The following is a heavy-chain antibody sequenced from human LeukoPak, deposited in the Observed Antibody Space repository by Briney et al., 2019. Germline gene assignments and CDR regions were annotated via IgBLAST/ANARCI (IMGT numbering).Heavy chain of an antibody. CDR1: GFILSDHW. V-gene: IGHV3-74*01. J-gene: IGHJ4*02. Sequence: PGGSLRLSCAASGFILSDHWMNWVRQGPGKGLVWLSRIKYDGSYTSYADSVKGRFTVSRDNAKNTLYLQMNSLRAEDTAVYYCARDSSSVPEYWGQGTPVTVSS. D-gene: IGHD2-2*01. CDR2: IKYDGSYT. CDR3: ARDSSSVPEY.